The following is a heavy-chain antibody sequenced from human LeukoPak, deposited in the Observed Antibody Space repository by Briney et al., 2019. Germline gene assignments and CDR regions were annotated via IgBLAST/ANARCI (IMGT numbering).Heavy chain of an antibody. D-gene: IGHD1-7*01. CDR2: ISGSGGST. Sequence: GGSLRLSCAASGFTVSSNYMSWVRQAPGKGLEWVSAISGSGGSTYYADSVKGRFTISRDNSKNTLYLQMNSLRAEDTAVYYCAKDAHPYNWNYGEVDYWGQGTLVTVSS. J-gene: IGHJ4*02. CDR1: GFTVSSNY. CDR3: AKDAHPYNWNYGEVDY. V-gene: IGHV3-23*01.